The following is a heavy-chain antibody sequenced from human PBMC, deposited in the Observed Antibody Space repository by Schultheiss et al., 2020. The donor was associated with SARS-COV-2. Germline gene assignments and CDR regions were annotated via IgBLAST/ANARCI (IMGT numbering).Heavy chain of an antibody. Sequence: GGSLRLSCAASGFTFSDYYMSWIRQTPGKGLEWVSYISNTGSYTNYADSVKDRFTISRDNAKNSLYLQMNSLRAEDTAVYYCAAFLSGFPYWGQGTLVTVSS. CDR2: ISNTGSYT. CDR1: GFTFSDYY. CDR3: AAFLSGFPY. V-gene: IGHV3-11*03. J-gene: IGHJ4*02. D-gene: IGHD1-26*01.